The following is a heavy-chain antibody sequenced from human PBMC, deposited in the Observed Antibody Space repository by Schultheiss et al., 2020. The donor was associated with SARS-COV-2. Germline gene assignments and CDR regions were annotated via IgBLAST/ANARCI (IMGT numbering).Heavy chain of an antibody. CDR3: SRNFDYGDNDAFDI. V-gene: IGHV3-21*01. CDR2: ISSSSSYI. D-gene: IGHD4-17*01. CDR1: GFTFSSYS. J-gene: IGHJ3*02. Sequence: GGSLRLSCAASGFTFSSYSMNWVRQAPGKGLEWVSSISSSSSYIYYADSVKGRFTISRDNAKNSLYLEMNGLRAEDTAVYYCSRNFDYGDNDAFDIWGQGTTVTVSS.